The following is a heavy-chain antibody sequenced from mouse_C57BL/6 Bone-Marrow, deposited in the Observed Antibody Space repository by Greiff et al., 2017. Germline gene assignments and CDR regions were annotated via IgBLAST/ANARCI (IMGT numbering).Heavy chain of an antibody. CDR1: GFTFSDYY. CDR2: ISNGGGST. V-gene: IGHV5-12*01. CDR3: ARQLRLRPYAMDY. D-gene: IGHD3-2*02. Sequence: EVQVVESGGGLVQPGGSLKLSCAASGFTFSDYYMYWVRQTPEKRLEWVAYISNGGGSTYYPDTVKGRFPISRDNAKNSLYLQMSRLKSEDTAMYYCARQLRLRPYAMDYWGQGTSVTVSS. J-gene: IGHJ4*01.